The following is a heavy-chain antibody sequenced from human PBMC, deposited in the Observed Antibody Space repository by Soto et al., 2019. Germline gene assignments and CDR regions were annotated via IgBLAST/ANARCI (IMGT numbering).Heavy chain of an antibody. CDR3: ARDFRQNNYDFWSGNGMDV. CDR1: GGTFSSYA. CDR2: IIPIFGTA. Sequence: ASVKVSCKASGGTFSSYAISWVRQAPGQGLEWMGGIIPIFGTANYAQKFQGRVTITADESTSTAYMELSSLRSEDTAVYYCARDFRQNNYDFWSGNGMDVRGQGTTVTVSS. V-gene: IGHV1-69*13. J-gene: IGHJ6*02. D-gene: IGHD3-3*01.